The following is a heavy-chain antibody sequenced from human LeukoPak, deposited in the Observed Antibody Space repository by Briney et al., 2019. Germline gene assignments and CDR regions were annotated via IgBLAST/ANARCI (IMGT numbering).Heavy chain of an antibody. CDR3: ASYNIVVVPAARPSRGWFDP. D-gene: IGHD2-2*01. CDR1: GGTFSSYA. CDR2: IIPIFGTA. J-gene: IGHJ5*02. Sequence: SVKVSCKASGGTFSSYAISWVRQAPGQGLEWMGGIIPIFGTANYAQKFQGRVTITADESTSTAYMELSSLRSEDTAVYYCASYNIVVVPAARPSRGWFDPWGQGTLVTVSS. V-gene: IGHV1-69*13.